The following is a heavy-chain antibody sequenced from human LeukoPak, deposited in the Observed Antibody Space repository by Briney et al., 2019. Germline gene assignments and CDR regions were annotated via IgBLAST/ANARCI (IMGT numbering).Heavy chain of an antibody. CDR1: GFTFSSYE. Sequence: GGSLRLSCAASGFTFSSYEVNWVRQAPGKGLEWVSYISSSGSTIYYADSVKGRFTISRDNAKNSLYLQMNSLRAEDTAVYYCARDRGYDYVWGRYRTYYFDYWGQGTLVTVSS. CDR3: ARDRGYDYVWGRYRTYYFDY. D-gene: IGHD3-16*02. J-gene: IGHJ4*02. CDR2: ISSSGSTI. V-gene: IGHV3-48*03.